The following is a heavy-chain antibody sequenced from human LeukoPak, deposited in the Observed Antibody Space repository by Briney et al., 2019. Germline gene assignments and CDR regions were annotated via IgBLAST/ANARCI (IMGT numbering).Heavy chain of an antibody. CDR3: VSSPPVGQLPIISYFDP. V-gene: IGHV1-69*10. CDR1: GGTFDTYA. J-gene: IGHJ5*02. Sequence: GASVKVSCKASGGTFDTYAISWVRQAPGQGLEWVGGIIPPFGLVNYAEDLQGRATITADKSTSTFFMEMTSLRSDDTAMYYCVSSPPVGQLPIISYFDPWGQGTLVTVSS. CDR2: IIPPFGLV. D-gene: IGHD2-2*01.